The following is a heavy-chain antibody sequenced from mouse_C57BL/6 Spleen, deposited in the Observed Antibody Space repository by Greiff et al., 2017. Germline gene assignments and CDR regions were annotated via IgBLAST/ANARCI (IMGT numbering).Heavy chain of an antibody. CDR1: GYAFSRYW. Sequence: QVQLQQSGAELVKPGASVKISCKASGYAFSRYWLNWVKQRPGKGLEWIGQIYPGDGDTNYNGKFKGKATMTADKSSSTVYMQLSSLTSEDSAVYFCARAGGDWDGWFAYWGQGTLVTVSA. CDR3: ARAGGDWDGWFAY. J-gene: IGHJ3*01. D-gene: IGHD4-1*01. V-gene: IGHV1-80*01. CDR2: IYPGDGDT.